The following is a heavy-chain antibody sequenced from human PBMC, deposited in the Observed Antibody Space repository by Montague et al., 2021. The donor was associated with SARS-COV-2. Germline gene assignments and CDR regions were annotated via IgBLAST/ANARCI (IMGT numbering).Heavy chain of an antibody. CDR1: GFTFSNYP. V-gene: IGHV3-30-3*01. D-gene: IGHD1-26*01. J-gene: IGHJ4*02. CDR2: VSYDGNIK. Sequence: SLRLSCAASGFTFSNYPMHWVRQAPGKGLEWVALVSYDGNIKYYGDSVKGRFTISRDKSKNTLYLQMNSLRADDTAIYYCARGRGSYSLDCWGQGTLVTVSS. CDR3: ARGRGSYSLDC.